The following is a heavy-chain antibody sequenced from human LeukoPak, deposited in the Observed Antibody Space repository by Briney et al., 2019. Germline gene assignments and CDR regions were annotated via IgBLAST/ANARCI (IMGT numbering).Heavy chain of an antibody. D-gene: IGHD6-13*01. J-gene: IGHJ4*02. CDR1: GGPIDRHY. Sequence: SETLSLTCTVSGGPIDRHYWSWIRQPPGMGLEWIGYVFYPGSTNYNPSLKSLVTMSLDTSRDQFSLRLTSVTAADTAIYYCASRPAGSTWYGVFDYWSQGTLVTVSS. CDR3: ASRPAGSTWYGVFDY. V-gene: IGHV4-59*11. CDR2: VFYPGST.